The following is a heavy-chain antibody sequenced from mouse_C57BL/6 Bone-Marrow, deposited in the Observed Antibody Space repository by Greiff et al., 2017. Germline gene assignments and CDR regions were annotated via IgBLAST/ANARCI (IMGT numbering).Heavy chain of an antibody. CDR2: IYPGDGDT. CDR3: ARPPHYYGSSWFAY. V-gene: IGHV1-82*01. CDR1: GYAFSSSW. J-gene: IGHJ3*01. Sequence: QVQLKESGPELVKPGASVKISCKASGYAFSSSWMNWVKQRPGKGLEWIGRIYPGDGDTNYNGKFKGKATLTADKSSSTVYMQLSSLTSEDSAVYFCARPPHYYGSSWFAYWGQGTLVTVSA. D-gene: IGHD1-1*01.